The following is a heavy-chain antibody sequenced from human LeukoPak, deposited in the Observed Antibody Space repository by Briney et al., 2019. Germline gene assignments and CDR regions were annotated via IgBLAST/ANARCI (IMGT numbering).Heavy chain of an antibody. Sequence: ASVEVSCKASGYTFTSYGISWVRRAPGQGLEWMGWISAYNGNTNYAQKFQGRVTMTRNTSISTAYMELSSLRSEDTAAYYRARRGYYYYGMDVWGQGTTVTVSS. CDR3: ARRGYYYYGMDV. J-gene: IGHJ6*02. V-gene: IGHV1-18*01. D-gene: IGHD3-10*01. CDR1: GYTFTSYG. CDR2: ISAYNGNT.